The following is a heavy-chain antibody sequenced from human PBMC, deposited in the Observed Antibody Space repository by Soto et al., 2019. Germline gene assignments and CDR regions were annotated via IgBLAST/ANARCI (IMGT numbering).Heavy chain of an antibody. J-gene: IGHJ4*02. V-gene: IGHV3-30*18. Sequence: QVQLVESGGGVVQPGRSLRLSCAVSGFTFNSYAMHWVRQVPGKGLEWVAVISYDGSNKNYADSVKGRFTISRDNSKNTLYLQMNSLTAEDTAVYHCAKDMARSGSYPANWGQGTLVTVSS. CDR2: ISYDGSNK. D-gene: IGHD1-26*01. CDR3: AKDMARSGSYPAN. CDR1: GFTFNSYA.